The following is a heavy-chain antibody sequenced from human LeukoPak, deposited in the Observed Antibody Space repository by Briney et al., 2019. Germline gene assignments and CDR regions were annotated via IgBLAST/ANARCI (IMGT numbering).Heavy chain of an antibody. V-gene: IGHV1-69*05. Sequence: SVKVSCKASGGTFSSYAISWVRQAPGQGLEWMGGIIPIFGTANYAQKLQGRVTMTTDTSTSTAYMELRSLRSDDTAVYYCARWGIMITFGGVIGPDHYGMDVWGQGTTVTVSS. D-gene: IGHD3-16*02. CDR3: ARWGIMITFGGVIGPDHYGMDV. CDR2: IIPIFGTA. J-gene: IGHJ6*02. CDR1: GGTFSSYA.